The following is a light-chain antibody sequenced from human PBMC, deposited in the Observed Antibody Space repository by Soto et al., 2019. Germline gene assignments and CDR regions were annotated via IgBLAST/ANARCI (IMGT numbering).Light chain of an antibody. CDR1: SSDVGGYNY. J-gene: IGLJ2*01. V-gene: IGLV2-14*01. Sequence: QSALTQPASVSGSPGQSITISCTGTSSDVGGYNYVSWYQQHPGKAPKLMIYNVNNRPSGVSNRFSGSKSGNTASLTLSGLQAEDEADYYCSSYTSVSTLDVVFGGGTKLTVL. CDR3: SSYTSVSTLDVV. CDR2: NVN.